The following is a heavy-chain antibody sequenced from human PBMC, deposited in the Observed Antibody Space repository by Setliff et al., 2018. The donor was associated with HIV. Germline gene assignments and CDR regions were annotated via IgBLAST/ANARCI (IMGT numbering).Heavy chain of an antibody. CDR3: APVRDGYNYFFDY. J-gene: IGHJ4*02. V-gene: IGHV3-23*01. CDR2: ISGRGDIT. CDR1: GFTFNSYV. Sequence: SCAASGFTFNSYVMSWVRRTPGKGLEWVSAISGRGDITYYADSMKGRFTISRDNSKNTLYLQMNSLRAEDTAVYYCAPVRDGYNYFFDYWGQGTLVTVSS. D-gene: IGHD5-12*01.